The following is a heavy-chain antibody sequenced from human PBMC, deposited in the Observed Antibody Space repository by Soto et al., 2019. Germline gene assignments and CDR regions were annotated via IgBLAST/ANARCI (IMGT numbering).Heavy chain of an antibody. Sequence: SETLSLTCTVSGGSISSYYLSWIRQPPGKGLEWIGYIYYSGSTNYNPSFKSRVTISVETSKNQFSLKLSSVTAADTAVYYCARRGVARAMDVWGQGTTVTVSS. V-gene: IGHV4-59*08. CDR3: ARRGVARAMDV. CDR2: IYYSGST. D-gene: IGHD2-15*01. CDR1: GGSISSYY. J-gene: IGHJ6*02.